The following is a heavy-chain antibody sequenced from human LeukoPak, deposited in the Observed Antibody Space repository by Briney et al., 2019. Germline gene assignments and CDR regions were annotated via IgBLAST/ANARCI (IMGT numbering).Heavy chain of an antibody. CDR2: INPKSGGT. CDR3: ARGWTWGDS. Sequence: ASVTVSCKASGYTFSDNYMHWVRQAPGQGLEWVGWINPKSGGTKYAEKFQGRVTLSRDTSSSTAYMELSRLRSDDTAVYYCARGWTWGDSWGQGSPVTVSS. V-gene: IGHV1-2*02. CDR1: GYTFSDNY. J-gene: IGHJ1*01. D-gene: IGHD3-16*01.